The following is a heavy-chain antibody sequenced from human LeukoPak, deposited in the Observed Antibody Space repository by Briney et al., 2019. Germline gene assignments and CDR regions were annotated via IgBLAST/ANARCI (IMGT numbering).Heavy chain of an antibody. CDR3: ARDFQYSSSWYGANGWFDP. CDR1: GGSISYYY. J-gene: IGHJ5*02. Sequence: SETLSLTCTVFGGSISYYYWSWIRQPPGKGLEWIGYIYYSGSTNYNPSLKSRVTISVDTSKDQFSLKLSSVTAADTAVYYCARDFQYSSSWYGANGWFDPWGQGTLVTVSS. V-gene: IGHV4-59*01. CDR2: IYYSGST. D-gene: IGHD6-13*01.